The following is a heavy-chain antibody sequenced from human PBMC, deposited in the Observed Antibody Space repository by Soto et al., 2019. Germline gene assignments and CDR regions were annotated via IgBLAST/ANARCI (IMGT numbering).Heavy chain of an antibody. Sequence: GGSLRLSCAASGFTFSSYSMNWVRQAPGKGLEWVSSISSSSSYIYYADSVKGRFTISRDNAKNSLYLQMNSLRAEDTAVYYCARVGCSGGSCYETNYYYYYMDVWGKGTTVTVSS. CDR2: ISSSSSYI. D-gene: IGHD2-15*01. CDR3: ARVGCSGGSCYETNYYYYYMDV. V-gene: IGHV3-21*01. CDR1: GFTFSSYS. J-gene: IGHJ6*03.